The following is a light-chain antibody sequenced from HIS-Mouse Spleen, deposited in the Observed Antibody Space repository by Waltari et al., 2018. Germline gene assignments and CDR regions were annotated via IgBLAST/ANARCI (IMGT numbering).Light chain of an antibody. CDR3: SSYTSSSISYV. V-gene: IGLV2-14*01. Sequence: QSALTQPASVSGSPGQSITISCTGTSRDFGGYNYVSWYQQHPGKAPKLMIYEVSNRPSGVSNRFSGSKSGNTASLTISGLQAEDEADYYCSSYTSSSISYVFGTGTKVTVL. J-gene: IGLJ1*01. CDR1: SRDFGGYNY. CDR2: EVS.